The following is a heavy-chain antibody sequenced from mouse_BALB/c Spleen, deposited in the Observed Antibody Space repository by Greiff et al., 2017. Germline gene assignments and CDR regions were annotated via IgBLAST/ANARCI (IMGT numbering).Heavy chain of an antibody. V-gene: IGHV5-6*02. CDR1: GFTFSSYG. Sequence: EVMLVESGGDLVKPGGSLKLSCAASGFTFSSYGMYWVRQTPEKRLEWVATISDGGSYTYYPDSVKGRFTISRDNAKNNLYLQMSSLKSEDTAMYYCARGDYGNPFDYWGQGTTLTVSS. CDR3: ARGDYGNPFDY. J-gene: IGHJ2*01. CDR2: ISDGGSYT. D-gene: IGHD2-1*01.